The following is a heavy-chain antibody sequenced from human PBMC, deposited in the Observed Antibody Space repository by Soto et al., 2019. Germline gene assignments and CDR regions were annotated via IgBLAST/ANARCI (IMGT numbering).Heavy chain of an antibody. J-gene: IGHJ5*02. D-gene: IGHD1-26*01. CDR1: GGSINSNY. CDR3: ARGGQHGRGDWFDP. V-gene: IGHV4-59*01. Sequence: SETLSLTCTVSGGSINSNYWNWIRQPPGKGLEWIGNIYYSGRTNYNASLRSRATISVDTSKNKFSLKLSSVTAADTAVYYCARGGQHGRGDWFDPWGQGTLVT. CDR2: IYYSGRT.